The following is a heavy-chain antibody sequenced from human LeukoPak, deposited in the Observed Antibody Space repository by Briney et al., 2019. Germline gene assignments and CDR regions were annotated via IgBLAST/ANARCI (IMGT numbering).Heavy chain of an antibody. V-gene: IGHV3-7*01. CDR2: INQDGSEK. CDR3: ARDKRYCSGGSCYYYYYGMDV. CDR1: GFTFGTYW. D-gene: IGHD2-15*01. Sequence: GGSLRLSCAASGFTFGTYWMNWVRRAPGKGLEWVANINQDGSEKYYVDSVKGRFTISRDNAKNSLYLQMNSLRAEDTAVYYCARDKRYCSGGSCYYYYYGMDVWGQGTTVTVSS. J-gene: IGHJ6*02.